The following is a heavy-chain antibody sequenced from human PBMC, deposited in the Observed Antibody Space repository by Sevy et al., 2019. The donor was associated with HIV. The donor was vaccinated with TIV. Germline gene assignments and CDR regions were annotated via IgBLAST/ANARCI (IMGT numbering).Heavy chain of an antibody. J-gene: IGHJ4*02. D-gene: IGHD1-26*01. CDR3: ARDPHEIMLSGSYYIY. CDR2: ISYDGSNK. CDR1: GFTFSSYA. V-gene: IGHV3-30-3*01. Sequence: GGSLRLSCAASGFTFSSYAMHWVRQAPGKGLEWVAVISYDGSNKYYADSVKGRFTISRDNSKNTLYLQMNSLRDEDTAVYYCARDPHEIMLSGSYYIYWGQGTRVTVSS.